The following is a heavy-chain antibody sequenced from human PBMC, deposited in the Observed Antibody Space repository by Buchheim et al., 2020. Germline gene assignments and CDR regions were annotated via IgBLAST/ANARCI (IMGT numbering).Heavy chain of an antibody. CDR1: GFTFSTYA. CDR2: ISGSGGDT. Sequence: EVQLLESGGGLVQPGGSLRLSCAASGFTFSTYAMSWVRQAPGKGLEWVSAISGSGGDTYYADSVKGRFPISRDHSKNHLYLQMNSLRAEDTAVYYCAKDHLPFSSHYFDYWGQGTL. V-gene: IGHV3-23*01. J-gene: IGHJ4*02. CDR3: AKDHLPFSSHYFDY. D-gene: IGHD6-13*01.